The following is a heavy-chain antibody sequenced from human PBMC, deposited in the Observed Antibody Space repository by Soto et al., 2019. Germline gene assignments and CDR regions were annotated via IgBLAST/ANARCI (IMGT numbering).Heavy chain of an antibody. CDR1: GYTFTSYY. Sequence: ASVQVSCKASGYTFTSYYMHWVRQAPGQGLEWMGIINPSGGSTSYAKKFQGRVAMTRDTSTSTVYMELSSLRSEDTAVYYCARDETTVTDFYYYGMDVWGQGTTVTVSS. D-gene: IGHD4-4*01. V-gene: IGHV1-46*01. CDR3: ARDETTVTDFYYYGMDV. CDR2: INPSGGST. J-gene: IGHJ6*02.